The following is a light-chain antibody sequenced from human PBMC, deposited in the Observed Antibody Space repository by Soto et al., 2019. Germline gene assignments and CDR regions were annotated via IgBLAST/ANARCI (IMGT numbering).Light chain of an antibody. V-gene: IGLV1-40*01. CDR1: SSNIGAGYD. CDR2: GGN. Sequence: QSVLTQPPSVSGAPGQWVTISCTGSSSNIGAGYDVHWYQQLPGTAPKLLLYGGNNRPSGVPDRFSASKSGTSASLAITGLQAEDEADYYCQSYDRSLSGWVFGGGTKVTVL. J-gene: IGLJ3*02. CDR3: QSYDRSLSGWV.